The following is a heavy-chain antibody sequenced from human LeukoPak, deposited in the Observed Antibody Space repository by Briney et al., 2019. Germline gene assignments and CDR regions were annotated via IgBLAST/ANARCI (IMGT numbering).Heavy chain of an antibody. D-gene: IGHD1-1*01. Sequence: ASVTVSCKASGYTFTSYGISWVRQAPGQGLEWMGWISAYNGNTNYAQKLQGGVTMTTDTSTSTAYMELRSLRSDDTAVYYCTRGPPLQLERHRAQGFDPWGQGTLVTVSS. CDR1: GYTFTSYG. CDR2: ISAYNGNT. J-gene: IGHJ5*02. V-gene: IGHV1-18*01. CDR3: TRGPPLQLERHRAQGFDP.